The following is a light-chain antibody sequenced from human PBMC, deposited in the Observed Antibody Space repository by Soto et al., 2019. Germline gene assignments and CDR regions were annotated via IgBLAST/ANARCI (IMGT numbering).Light chain of an antibody. CDR3: QQYGNSPLLT. Sequence: EIVLTQSPGTLSLSPGQRATLSGRASQSVSNSYLAWFKQKPGQAPRLLISGASSRAAGIPDRFSGSGSGTEFTLTISRLEPEDFAVYYCQQYGNSPLLTFGGGTKVEIK. J-gene: IGKJ4*01. V-gene: IGKV3-20*01. CDR1: QSVSNSY. CDR2: GAS.